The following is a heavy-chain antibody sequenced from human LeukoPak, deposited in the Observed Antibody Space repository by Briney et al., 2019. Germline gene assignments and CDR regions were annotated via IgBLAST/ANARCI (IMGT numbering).Heavy chain of an antibody. D-gene: IGHD4-17*01. J-gene: IGHJ4*02. CDR1: GFTFSNYA. CDR3: AKGAATVTSRFDY. Sequence: GGSLRLSCAASGFTFSNYAMSWVRQAPGKGLEWVSTISGSGGSTYYADSVKGRFTISRDNSKNTLYLQMSGLRAEDTAVYYCAKGAATVTSRFDYWGQGTLVTVSS. CDR2: ISGSGGST. V-gene: IGHV3-23*01.